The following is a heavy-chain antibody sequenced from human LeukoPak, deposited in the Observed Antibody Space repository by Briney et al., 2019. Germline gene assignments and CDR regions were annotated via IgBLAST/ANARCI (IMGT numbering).Heavy chain of an antibody. J-gene: IGHJ4*02. CDR1: GFSFSSYG. D-gene: IGHD6-19*01. Sequence: GGSLRLSCAGSGFSFSSYGMHWVRQAPGKGLEGLAFIRSDGSNKYYADSVKGRFTISRDNPKNTLYLQMNSLRAEDTAVYYCARILDSAWGELGYWGQGTLVTVSS. V-gene: IGHV3-30*02. CDR3: ARILDSAWGELGY. CDR2: IRSDGSNK.